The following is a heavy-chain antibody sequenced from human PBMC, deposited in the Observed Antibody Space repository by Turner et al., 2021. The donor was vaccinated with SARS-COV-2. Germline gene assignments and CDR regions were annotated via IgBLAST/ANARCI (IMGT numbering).Heavy chain of an antibody. Sequence: EVQLVESGGGLVKPGGSLRLSCAASGFTFSDAYMRWVRQAPGKGLEWVGRIKSKTDGGTTDYAAPVKGRFTISRDDSENTLYLQMNSLKTEDTAVYYCTGRGKVSYTWFDPWGQGTLVTVSS. CDR1: GFTFSDAY. CDR3: TGRGKVSYTWFDP. J-gene: IGHJ5*02. V-gene: IGHV3-15*01. CDR2: IKSKTDGGTT. D-gene: IGHD2-8*01.